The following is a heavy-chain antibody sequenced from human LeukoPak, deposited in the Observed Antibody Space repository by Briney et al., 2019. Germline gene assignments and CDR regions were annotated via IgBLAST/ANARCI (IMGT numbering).Heavy chain of an antibody. J-gene: IGHJ4*02. Sequence: ASVKVSCKASGYTFTGYYMHWVRQAPGQGLEWMGCINPNSGGTNYEQKFQGRVTMTRDTSISTAYMELSRLRSEDTAVYYCARDPSSTGYLPSDYWGQGTLVTVSS. CDR3: ARDPSSTGYLPSDY. D-gene: IGHD3-9*01. V-gene: IGHV1-2*02. CDR1: GYTFTGYY. CDR2: INPNSGGT.